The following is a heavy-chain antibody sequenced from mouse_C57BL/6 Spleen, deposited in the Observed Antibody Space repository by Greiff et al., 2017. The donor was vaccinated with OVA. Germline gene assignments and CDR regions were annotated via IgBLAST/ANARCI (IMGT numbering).Heavy chain of an antibody. CDR1: GFTFTDYY. CDR3: ARSPFITTVAAPLGYFDV. V-gene: IGHV7-3*01. CDR2: IRNKANGYTT. D-gene: IGHD1-1*01. Sequence: EVKLVESGGGLVQPGGSLSLSCAASGFTFTDYYMSWVRQPPGKALEWLGFIRNKANGYTTEYSASVKGRFTISRDNSQSILYLQMNALRAEDSATYYCARSPFITTVAAPLGYFDVWGTGTTVTVSS. J-gene: IGHJ1*03.